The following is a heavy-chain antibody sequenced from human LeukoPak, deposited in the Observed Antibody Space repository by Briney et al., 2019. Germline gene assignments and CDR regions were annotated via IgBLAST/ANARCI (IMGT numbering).Heavy chain of an antibody. D-gene: IGHD2-15*01. J-gene: IGHJ4*02. Sequence: GASVKVSCKASGGTFSSYAISWVRQAPGQGLEWMGGIIPIFGTANYAQKFQGRVTMTTDTSTSTAYMELRSLRSDDTAVYYCARDGGPFDYWGQGTLVTVSS. V-gene: IGHV1-69*05. CDR1: GGTFSSYA. CDR3: ARDGGPFDY. CDR2: IIPIFGTA.